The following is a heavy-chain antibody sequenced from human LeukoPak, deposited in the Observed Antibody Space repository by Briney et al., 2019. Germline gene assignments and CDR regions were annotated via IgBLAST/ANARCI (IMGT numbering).Heavy chain of an antibody. CDR1: GFTFSNYG. J-gene: IGHJ6*02. CDR3: ASPPLPAVIGYYYYNVDV. D-gene: IGHD2-2*01. CDR2: IWYDGSNK. Sequence: PGGSLRLSCAASGFTFSNYGMHWVRQAPGKGLEWVAVIWYDGSNKYYADSVKGRFTISRDNSKNTLYLQMNSLRAEDTAVYFCASPPLPAVIGYYYYNVDVWGQGTTVTVSS. V-gene: IGHV3-33*01.